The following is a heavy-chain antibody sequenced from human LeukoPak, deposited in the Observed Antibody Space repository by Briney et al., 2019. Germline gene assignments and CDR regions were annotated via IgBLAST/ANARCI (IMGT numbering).Heavy chain of an antibody. Sequence: ASVKVSCKASGYTFTSYDINWVRQATGQGLEWMGWMSPNSGNTGYAQKFQRRVTMTRNTSISTAYMELSSLRSEDTAVYYCARAMVRGVSGPGYWGQGTLVTVSS. CDR1: GYTFTSYD. V-gene: IGHV1-8*01. CDR2: MSPNSGNT. J-gene: IGHJ4*02. CDR3: ARAMVRGVSGPGY. D-gene: IGHD3-10*01.